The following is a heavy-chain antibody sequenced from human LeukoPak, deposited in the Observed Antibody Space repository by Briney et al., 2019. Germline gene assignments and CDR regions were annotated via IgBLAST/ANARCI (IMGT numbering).Heavy chain of an antibody. CDR3: VREIVGATFYFDY. CDR1: GHTFTSYG. CDR2: ISAYNGNT. D-gene: IGHD1-26*01. J-gene: IGHJ4*02. Sequence: ASVNVSCNASGHTFTSYGISWVRQAPGQGLEGMGWISAYNGNTNYAQKLQGRVTMTTDTSTSTAYMELRSLRSDDTAVYYCVREIVGATFYFDYWGQGTLVTVSS. V-gene: IGHV1-18*01.